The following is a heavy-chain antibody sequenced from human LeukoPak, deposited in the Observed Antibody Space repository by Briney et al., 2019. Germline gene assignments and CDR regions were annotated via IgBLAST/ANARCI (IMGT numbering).Heavy chain of an antibody. Sequence: ASVTVSCKASGYTFTSYGISWVRQAPGQGLEWMGWISAYNGNTNYAQKLQGRVTMTTDTSTSTAYMELRSLRSDDTAVYYCARDEGLTVTTVSGYWGQGTLVTVSS. J-gene: IGHJ4*02. CDR3: ARDEGLTVTTVSGY. CDR1: GYTFTSYG. CDR2: ISAYNGNT. D-gene: IGHD4-17*01. V-gene: IGHV1-18*01.